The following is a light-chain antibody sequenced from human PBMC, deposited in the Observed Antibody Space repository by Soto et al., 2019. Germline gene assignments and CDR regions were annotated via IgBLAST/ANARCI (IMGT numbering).Light chain of an antibody. CDR1: ENIDNF. CDR3: QQSYSVPS. J-gene: IGKJ3*01. V-gene: IGKV1-39*01. Sequence: DIQLTQSPFSLAASLGDRVTGTCRASENIDNFLNWYRQKPGEAPKLLIYSASRLQRGVPSRFSGGGSGTDFSLTISSLQSEDFATYYCQQSYSVPSFGPGTKVDIK. CDR2: SAS.